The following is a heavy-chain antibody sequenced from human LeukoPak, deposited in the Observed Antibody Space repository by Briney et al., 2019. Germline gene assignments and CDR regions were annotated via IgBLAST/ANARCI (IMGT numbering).Heavy chain of an antibody. CDR2: ISYDGSNK. D-gene: IGHD4-17*01. V-gene: IGHV3-30*04. J-gene: IGHJ5*02. CDR3: ARDALRGDYSSNWFDP. CDR1: GFTFSSYA. Sequence: GGSLRLSCAASGFTFSSYAMHWVRQAPGKGLEWVAVISYDGSNKYYADSVKGRFTISRDNSKNTLYLQMNSLRAEDTAVYYCARDALRGDYSSNWFDPWGQGTLVTVSS.